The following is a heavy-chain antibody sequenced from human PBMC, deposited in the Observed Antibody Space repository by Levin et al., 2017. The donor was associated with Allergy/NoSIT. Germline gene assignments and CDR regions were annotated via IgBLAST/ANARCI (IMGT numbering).Heavy chain of an antibody. CDR2: IYNGGDT. Sequence: SQTLSLTCTVFGDSIKDSYYSWIRQPPGKGLEWIGYIYNGGDTNYNPSLKSRITLSLDSSNNQFSLKLTSVTAADTAVYYCARMKGGPTWYNWFDPWGQGTLVTVSS. D-gene: IGHD1-14*01. J-gene: IGHJ5*02. CDR3: ARMKGGPTWYNWFDP. V-gene: IGHV4-59*01. CDR1: GDSIKDSY.